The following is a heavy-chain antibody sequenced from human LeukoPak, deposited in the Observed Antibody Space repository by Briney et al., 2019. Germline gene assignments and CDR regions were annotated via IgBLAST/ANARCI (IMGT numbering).Heavy chain of an antibody. D-gene: IGHD5-18*01. V-gene: IGHV3-23*01. Sequence: GGSLRLSCAASGFTFSNYAMSWVRQAPGKGLEWVSPISDSGASTYYADSVKGRFTISRDNSKNTLYLQMNSLRVEDSAVYYCAKGGRGYSYGSLDYWGQGTLVTVSS. J-gene: IGHJ4*02. CDR3: AKGGRGYSYGSLDY. CDR1: GFTFSNYA. CDR2: ISDSGAST.